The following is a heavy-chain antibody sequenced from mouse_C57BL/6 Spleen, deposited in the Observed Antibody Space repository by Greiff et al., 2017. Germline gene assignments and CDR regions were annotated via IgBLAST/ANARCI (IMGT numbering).Heavy chain of an antibody. D-gene: IGHD2-5*01. CDR2: IDPEDGDT. CDR3: TRSNYPYYYAMDY. CDR1: GFNIKDYY. J-gene: IGHJ4*01. V-gene: IGHV14-1*01. Sequence: EVKLQESGAELVRPGASVKLSCTASGFNIKDYYMHWVKQRPEQGLEWIGRIDPEDGDTEYAPKFQGKATMTADTSSNTAYLQLSSLTSEDTAVDYCTRSNYPYYYAMDYWGQGTSGTVSS.